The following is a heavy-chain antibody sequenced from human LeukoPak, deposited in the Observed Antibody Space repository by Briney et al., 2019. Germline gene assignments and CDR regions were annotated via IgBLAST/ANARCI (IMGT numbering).Heavy chain of an antibody. CDR3: ARPSGSYDPRFDY. V-gene: IGHV3-7*01. J-gene: IGHJ4*02. Sequence: GGSLRLSCSASGFTFSSYWMSWVRQAPGKGLEWVANIKQDGSEKYYVDSVKGRFTISRDNAKNSLYLQMNSLRAEDTAVYYCARPSGSYDPRFDYWGQGTLVTVSS. CDR1: GFTFSSYW. CDR2: IKQDGSEK. D-gene: IGHD1-26*01.